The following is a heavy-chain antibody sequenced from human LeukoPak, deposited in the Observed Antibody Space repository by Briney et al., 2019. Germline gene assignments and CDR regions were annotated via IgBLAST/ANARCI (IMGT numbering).Heavy chain of an antibody. CDR1: GFTFSSYA. D-gene: IGHD3-22*01. Sequence: GGSLRLSCAASGFTFSSYAMSWVRQAPGKGLEWVSANSGSGGSTYYADSVKGRFTISRDNSKNTLYLQMNSLRAEDTAVYYCAKDPAYYYDSSGYDPFDYWGQGTLVTVSS. CDR2: NSGSGGST. V-gene: IGHV3-23*01. CDR3: AKDPAYYYDSSGYDPFDY. J-gene: IGHJ4*02.